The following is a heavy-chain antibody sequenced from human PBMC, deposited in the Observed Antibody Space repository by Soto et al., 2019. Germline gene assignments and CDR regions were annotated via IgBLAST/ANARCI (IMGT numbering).Heavy chain of an antibody. CDR2: INHSGST. CDR1: GGSFSGYY. Sequence: SETLALTCAVYGGSFSGYYWSWIRQPPGKGLEWIGEINHSGSTNYNPSLKSRVTISVDTSKNQFSLKLSSVTAADTAVYYCARVRGRYSYGTDAFDIWGQGTMATVS. J-gene: IGHJ3*02. CDR3: ARVRGRYSYGTDAFDI. V-gene: IGHV4-34*01. D-gene: IGHD5-18*01.